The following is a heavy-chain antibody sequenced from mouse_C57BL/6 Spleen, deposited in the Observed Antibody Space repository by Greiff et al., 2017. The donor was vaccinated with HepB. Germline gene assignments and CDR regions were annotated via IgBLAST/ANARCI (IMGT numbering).Heavy chain of an antibody. CDR3: ARLGVYYGNYAYAMDY. CDR2: ISSGGSYT. D-gene: IGHD2-1*01. V-gene: IGHV5-6*01. CDR1: GFTFSSYG. J-gene: IGHJ4*01. Sequence: EVQRVESGGDLVKPGGSLKLSCAASGFTFSSYGMSWVRQTPDKRLEWVATISSGGSYTYYPDSVKGRFTISRDHAKNTLYLQMSSLKAEDTAMYYCARLGVYYGNYAYAMDYWGQGTSVTVSS.